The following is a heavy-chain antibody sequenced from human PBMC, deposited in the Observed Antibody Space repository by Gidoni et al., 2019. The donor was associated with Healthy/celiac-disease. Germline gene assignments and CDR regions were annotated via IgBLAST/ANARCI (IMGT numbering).Heavy chain of an antibody. CDR3: ARSPQLRFLEWSRYYFDY. Sequence: EVQLVESGGGLVQPGGSLRLSCAASGFTFSSYAMHWVRQAPGKGLEYVSAISSNGGSRYYANSVKGRFTISRDNSKNTLYLQMGSLRAEDMAVYYCARSPQLRFLEWSRYYFDYWGQGTLVTVSS. V-gene: IGHV3-64*01. D-gene: IGHD3-3*01. CDR1: GFTFSSYA. J-gene: IGHJ4*02. CDR2: ISSNGGSR.